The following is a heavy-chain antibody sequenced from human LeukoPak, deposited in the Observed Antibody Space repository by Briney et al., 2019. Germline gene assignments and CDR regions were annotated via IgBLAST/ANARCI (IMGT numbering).Heavy chain of an antibody. Sequence: GGSLRLSCAASGFTFSSYAMHWVRQAPGKGLEWVAVISYDGSNKYYADSVKGRFTISRDNSKNTLYLQMNSLRAEDTAVYYCARDLGKMATSSFDYWGQGTLVTVSS. CDR3: ARDLGKMATSSFDY. V-gene: IGHV3-30*04. D-gene: IGHD5-24*01. CDR1: GFTFSSYA. CDR2: ISYDGSNK. J-gene: IGHJ4*02.